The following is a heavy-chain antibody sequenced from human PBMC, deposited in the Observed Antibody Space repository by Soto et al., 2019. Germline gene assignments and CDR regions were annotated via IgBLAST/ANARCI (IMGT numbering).Heavy chain of an antibody. V-gene: IGHV1-2*04. CDR1: GYTFIGYY. CDR3: AKGTPSVAPTYFDS. CDR2: INPNTGDT. D-gene: IGHD5-12*01. Sequence: ASLKVSCKASGYTFIGYYMHWVRQAPGQGLEWMGWINPNTGDTNYAQKFQGWVTMTRDTSISTTYMELSRLTSDDTAVYYCAKGTPSVAPTYFDSCGQGTLVTVSA. J-gene: IGHJ4*01.